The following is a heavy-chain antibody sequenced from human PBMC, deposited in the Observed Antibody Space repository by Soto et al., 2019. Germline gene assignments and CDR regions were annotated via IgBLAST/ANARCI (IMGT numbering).Heavy chain of an antibody. D-gene: IGHD2-2*01. Sequence: SVKVSCKASGGTFSSYAIRWVLQAPGQGVEWMGGMIPILGTANYAQKFQGRVTITADESTSTAYMELSSLRSEDTAVYYCARGPNGVVVRAAMKKYYYCYRMDVWGQATTGTVSS. CDR2: MIPILGTA. CDR3: ARGPNGVVVRAAMKKYYYCYRMDV. CDR1: GGTFSSYA. V-gene: IGHV1-69*13. J-gene: IGHJ6*02.